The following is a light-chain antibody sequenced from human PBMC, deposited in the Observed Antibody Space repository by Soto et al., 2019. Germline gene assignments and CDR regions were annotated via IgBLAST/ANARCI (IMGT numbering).Light chain of an antibody. V-gene: IGKV3-20*01. CDR3: HQYGSSPLT. Sequence: EIVLTQSPGTLSLSPGERATLTCRASQSVTSSYLAWYQQKPGQAPRLLMYGASSRATGIPDRFSGSGSGTDFTLTISRLEPEEFAVYYCHQYGSSPLTFGPGTKVDIK. J-gene: IGKJ3*01. CDR2: GAS. CDR1: QSVTSSY.